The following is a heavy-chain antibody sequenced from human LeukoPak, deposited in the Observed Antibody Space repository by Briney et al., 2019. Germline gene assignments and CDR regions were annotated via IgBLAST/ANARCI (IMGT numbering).Heavy chain of an antibody. D-gene: IGHD2-2*01. Sequence: SETLSLTCTVSGGSISSYYWSWIRQPPGKGLEGIGYIYYSGSTNYNPSLKSRVTISVDTSKNQFSLKLSSVTAADTAVYYCASTSIIVVVPAAPEFWFDPWGQGTLVTVSS. V-gene: IGHV4-59*01. CDR3: ASTSIIVVVPAAPEFWFDP. J-gene: IGHJ5*02. CDR1: GGSISSYY. CDR2: IYYSGST.